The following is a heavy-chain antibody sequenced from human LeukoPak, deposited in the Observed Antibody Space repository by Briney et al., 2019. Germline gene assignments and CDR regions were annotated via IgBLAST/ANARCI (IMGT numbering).Heavy chain of an antibody. CDR3: ARVLEDPSLGYYDYVWGSYRYIDY. J-gene: IGHJ4*02. V-gene: IGHV1-18*01. D-gene: IGHD3-16*02. Sequence: ASVKVSCKASGYTFTSYGISWVRQAPGQGLEWMGWISAYNGNTNYAQKLQGRVTMTTDTSTSTAYMELRSLRSEDTAVYYCARVLEDPSLGYYDYVWGSYRYIDYWGQGTLVTVSS. CDR1: GYTFTSYG. CDR2: ISAYNGNT.